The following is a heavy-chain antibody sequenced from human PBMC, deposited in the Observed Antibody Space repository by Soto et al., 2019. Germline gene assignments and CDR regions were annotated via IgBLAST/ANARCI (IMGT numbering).Heavy chain of an antibody. J-gene: IGHJ6*03. V-gene: IGHV1-18*01. CDR3: ARVHSTEDYMDV. Sequence: QVQLVPSGAEVKKPGASGKVSCKASGYTLTSYGISWVRQAPGQGLEWMGWISAYNGNTNYAEKLQGRVTMTTDTSTSTADMELSSLRSDDTAVYYSARVHSTEDYMDVWGKGTTVTVSS. CDR1: GYTLTSYG. CDR2: ISAYNGNT.